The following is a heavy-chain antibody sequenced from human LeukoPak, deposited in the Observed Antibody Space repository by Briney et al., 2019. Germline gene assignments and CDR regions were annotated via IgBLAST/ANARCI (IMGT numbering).Heavy chain of an antibody. CDR3: AKSRWDTAMASLDY. V-gene: IGHV3-23*01. CDR2: ISGSGGST. CDR1: GFTFSSYW. J-gene: IGHJ4*02. D-gene: IGHD5-18*01. Sequence: GGSLRLSCAASGFTFSSYWMSWVRQAPGKGLEWVSAISGSGGSTYYADSVKGRFTISRDNSKNTLYLQMNSLRAEDTAVYYCAKSRWDTAMASLDYWGQGTLVTVSS.